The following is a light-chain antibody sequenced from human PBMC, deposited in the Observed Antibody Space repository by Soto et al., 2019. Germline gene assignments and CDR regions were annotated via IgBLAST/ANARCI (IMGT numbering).Light chain of an antibody. Sequence: DIQMTQSPSTLSASVGDRVTITCRASQSISSWLAWYQQKPGKAPKLLIYKASSLESGVPSRFSGSGSGTEFTLTISSLQPDDFAVYYCQERTGWPPWTFGQGTKVDI. V-gene: IGKV1-5*03. CDR1: QSISSW. J-gene: IGKJ1*01. CDR2: KAS. CDR3: QERTGWPPWT.